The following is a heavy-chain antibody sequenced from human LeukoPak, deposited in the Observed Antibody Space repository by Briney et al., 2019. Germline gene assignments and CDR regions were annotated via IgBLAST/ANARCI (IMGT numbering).Heavy chain of an antibody. D-gene: IGHD3-22*01. Sequence: SQTLSLTCTVSGGSISSGDYYWSWIRQPPGKGLEWIGYIYYSGSTYYNPSLKSRVTISVDTSKNQFSLRLSSVTAADTAVYYCARGNYYDSSGYLYYFDYWGQGTLVTVSS. CDR3: ARGNYYDSSGYLYYFDY. V-gene: IGHV4-30-4*08. CDR2: IYYSGST. CDR1: GGSISSGDYY. J-gene: IGHJ4*02.